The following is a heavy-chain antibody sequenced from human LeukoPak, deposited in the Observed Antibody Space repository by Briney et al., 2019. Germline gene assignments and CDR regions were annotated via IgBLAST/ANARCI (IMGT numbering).Heavy chain of an antibody. D-gene: IGHD3-3*01. CDR1: GYTFTSHP. Sequence: GASVKVSCKASGYTFTSHPISWVRQAPGQGLEWMGWINTYNGNTKYPQKLQGRLTMTTETPTSTAYMELRSLRSDDTAVYYCARLGPFTIFGMVPNYNFYMDVWGKGTTVTVSS. J-gene: IGHJ6*03. CDR3: ARLGPFTIFGMVPNYNFYMDV. CDR2: INTYNGNT. V-gene: IGHV1-18*01.